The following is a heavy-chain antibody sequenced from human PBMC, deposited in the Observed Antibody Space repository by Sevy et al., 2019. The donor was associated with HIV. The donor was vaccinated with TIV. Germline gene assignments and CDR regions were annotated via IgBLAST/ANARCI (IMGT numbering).Heavy chain of an antibody. CDR2: IKQDGSEK. CDR3: ARAYSSGWYRYYYYYMDV. J-gene: IGHJ6*03. V-gene: IGHV3-7*03. CDR1: GFTFSSYW. Sequence: GGSLRLSCAASGFTFSSYWMSWVRQAPGKGQEWVANIKQDGSEKYYVDSVKGRFTISRDNAKNSLYLQMNSLRAEDTAVYYCARAYSSGWYRYYYYYMDVWGKGTTVTVSS. D-gene: IGHD6-19*01.